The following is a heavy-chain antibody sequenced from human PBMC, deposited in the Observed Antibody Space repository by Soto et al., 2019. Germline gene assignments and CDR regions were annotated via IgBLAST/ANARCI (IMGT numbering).Heavy chain of an antibody. CDR1: DDSSSNYK. D-gene: IGHD3-10*01. CDR2: IDSNGGT. J-gene: IGHJ6*02. V-gene: IGHV4-59*08. Sequence: QVQLQESGPGLVKPSETLSLTCTVSDDSSSNYKWSWIRQPPGRRLEWIGYIDSNGGTSYNPSLQSRVTISIDTSTKQFFLKLSSVTAPDTAVYYCVRQGFGRLHGLVDVWGQGTTVTVSS. CDR3: VRQGFGRLHGLVDV.